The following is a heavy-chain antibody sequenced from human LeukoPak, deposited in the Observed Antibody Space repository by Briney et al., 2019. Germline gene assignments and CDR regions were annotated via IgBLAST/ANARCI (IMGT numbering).Heavy chain of an antibody. CDR2: IYYSGST. V-gene: IGHV4-30-4*01. D-gene: IGHD3-10*01. CDR1: GGSISSGDYY. J-gene: IGHJ4*02. Sequence: SETLSLTCTVSGGSISSGDYYWSWIRQPPGKGLEWIGYIYYSGSTYYNPSLKSRVTISVDTSKNQFSLKLSSVTAADTAVYYCVSFRGGLWGSGSYLFDYWGQGTLVTVSS. CDR3: VSFRGGLWGSGSYLFDY.